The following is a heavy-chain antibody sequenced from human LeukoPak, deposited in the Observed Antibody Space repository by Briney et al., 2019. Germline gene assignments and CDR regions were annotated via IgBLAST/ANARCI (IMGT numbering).Heavy chain of an antibody. CDR2: ITPSSSTI. CDR1: GFTFNVYS. CDR3: ARDHKDWGVFDY. V-gene: IGHV3-48*04. J-gene: IGHJ4*02. D-gene: IGHD7-27*01. Sequence: GGSLRLSCAASGFTFNVYSMNWVRQAPGKGLEWVSYITPSSSTIYYADSVKGRFTISRDDAKNSLYLQMNSLRAEDTALYYCARDHKDWGVFDYWGQGTLVTVSS.